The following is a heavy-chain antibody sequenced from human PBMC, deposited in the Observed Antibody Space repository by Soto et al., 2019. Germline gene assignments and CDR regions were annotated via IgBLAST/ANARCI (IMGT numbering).Heavy chain of an antibody. CDR3: ARDPQSLGELSLPFDY. V-gene: IGHV3-30-3*01. J-gene: IGHJ4*02. CDR1: GFTFSSYA. Sequence: QVQLVESGGGVVQPGRSLRLSCAASGFTFSSYAMHWVRQAPGKGLEWVAVISYDGSNKYYADSVKGRFTISRDNSKNTLYLHMNSLTAEATAVYYCARDPQSLGELSLPFDYWGQGTLVTVSS. D-gene: IGHD3-16*02. CDR2: ISYDGSNK.